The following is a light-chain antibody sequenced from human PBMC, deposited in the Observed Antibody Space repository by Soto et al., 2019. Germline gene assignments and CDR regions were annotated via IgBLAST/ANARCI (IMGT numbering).Light chain of an antibody. Sequence: DIQMTQSPSTLSASVGDRVTITCRASQSISSWLAWYQQKPGKATKLLIYKASSLESGVPTRFSGGGSVTEFTLTISSRQPDDFATYYCQQYNSYSRYTFGQGTKLEIK. J-gene: IGKJ2*01. CDR3: QQYNSYSRYT. CDR1: QSISSW. V-gene: IGKV1-5*03. CDR2: KAS.